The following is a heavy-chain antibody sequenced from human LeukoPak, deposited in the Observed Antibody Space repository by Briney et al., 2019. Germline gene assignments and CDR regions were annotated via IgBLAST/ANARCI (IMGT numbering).Heavy chain of an antibody. CDR1: GFTVSSNY. J-gene: IGHJ4*02. Sequence: GGSLRLSCAASGFTVSSNYMSWVRQAPGKGLEWVSVVYSGDRTYYADSVKGRFTISRDDSTNTLYLLMNSLRAEDTAVYYCARGYLIDYWGQGTLVTVSS. CDR2: VYSGDRT. CDR3: ARGYLIDY. D-gene: IGHD1-26*01. V-gene: IGHV3-66*01.